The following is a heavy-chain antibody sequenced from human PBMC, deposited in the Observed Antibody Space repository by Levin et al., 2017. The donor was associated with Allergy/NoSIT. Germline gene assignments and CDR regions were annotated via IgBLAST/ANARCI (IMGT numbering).Heavy chain of an antibody. CDR3: ARIRRTTVVTSADAYEV. CDR2: ISHSGST. Sequence: PSETLSLTCAVYDGSVSGYYWTWIRQPPGKGLEWIGEISHSGSTYYTPSLKSRLTISLDTSKNQFSLELISVTDADTAVYFCARIRRTTVVTSADAYEVWGQGTMVTVSS. CDR1: DGSVSGYY. D-gene: IGHD4-23*01. V-gene: IGHV4-34*01. J-gene: IGHJ3*01.